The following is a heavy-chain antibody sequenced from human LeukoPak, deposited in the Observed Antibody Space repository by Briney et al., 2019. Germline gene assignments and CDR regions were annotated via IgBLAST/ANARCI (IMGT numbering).Heavy chain of an antibody. CDR1: GFSLSTFGVG. D-gene: IGHD6-19*01. CDR2: IYWYDDK. J-gene: IGHJ4*02. Sequence: SGPTLVNPTQALTLTCTFSGFSLSTFGVGVAWIRQPPGKALEWLALIYWYDDKRYSPSLKSRLTITKDTSKNQVVLTMTNMDPVDTATYYCAHAPSSGPLYYWGQGTLVTVSS. V-gene: IGHV2-5*01. CDR3: AHAPSSGPLYY.